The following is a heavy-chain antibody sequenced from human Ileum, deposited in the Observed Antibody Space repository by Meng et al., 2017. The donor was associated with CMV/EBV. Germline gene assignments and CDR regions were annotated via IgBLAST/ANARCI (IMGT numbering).Heavy chain of an antibody. J-gene: IGHJ4*02. CDR2: IYISGIS. CDR1: GDSISGCY. D-gene: IGHD5-18*01. CDR3: AREKVQFWSFEY. V-gene: IGHV4-4*07. Sequence: QEPLPESGPGLVKPSETLSLTCTVSGDSISGCYWSWIRQPAGKGLEWIGRIYISGISNYNPSLKSRVTISEDTSKNQFSLKLSSVTAADTAVYYCAREKVQFWSFEYWGQGSLVTVSS.